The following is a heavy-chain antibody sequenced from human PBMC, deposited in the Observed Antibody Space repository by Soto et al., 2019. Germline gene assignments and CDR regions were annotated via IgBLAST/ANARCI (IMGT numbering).Heavy chain of an antibody. V-gene: IGHV1-3*01. CDR2: INAGNGNT. Sequence: GASVKVSCKASGYTFTSYAMHWVRQAPGQRLEWMGWINAGNGNTKYSQKFQGRVTITRDTSASTAYMELSSLRSEDTAVYYCARDLFYYDSSGYPTSDAFDIWGQGTMVTVSS. D-gene: IGHD3-22*01. CDR1: GYTFTSYA. CDR3: ARDLFYYDSSGYPTSDAFDI. J-gene: IGHJ3*02.